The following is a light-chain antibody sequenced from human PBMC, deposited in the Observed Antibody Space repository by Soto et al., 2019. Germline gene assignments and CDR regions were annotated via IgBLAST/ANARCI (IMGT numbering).Light chain of an antibody. J-gene: IGLJ1*01. CDR1: SSVVGSHDL. CDR3: SSFTSTTTYV. CDR2: DVS. Sequence: SALTQPASVSGSPGQSIAISCTGKSSVVGSHDLVSWYQQQSGKVPKLIIYDVSSRPSGVSNRFSGSKSGNTASLTISGLQAEDEADYYCSSFTSTTTYVFGTGTKVTVL. V-gene: IGLV2-14*02.